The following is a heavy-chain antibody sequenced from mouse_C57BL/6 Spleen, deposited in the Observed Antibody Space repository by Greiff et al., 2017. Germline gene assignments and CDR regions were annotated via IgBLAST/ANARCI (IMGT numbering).Heavy chain of an antibody. V-gene: IGHV1-59*01. CDR2: IDPSDSYT. CDR1: GYTFTSYW. J-gene: IGHJ1*03. D-gene: IGHD2-4*01. Sequence: QVQLQQPGAELVRPGTSVKLSCKASGYTFTSYWMPWVQQRPGQGLEWIGVIDPSDSYTNYTQKFKGQATLTVDTSSSTAYMQLSSLTSEDAAVYYCARVRDYDRRGNFDVGGTGTTVTVSS. CDR3: ARVRDYDRRGNFDV.